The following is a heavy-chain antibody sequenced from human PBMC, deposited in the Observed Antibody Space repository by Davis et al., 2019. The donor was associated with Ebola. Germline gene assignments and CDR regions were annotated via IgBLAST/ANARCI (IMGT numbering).Heavy chain of an antibody. V-gene: IGHV3-30-3*01. Sequence: GESLKISCAASGFTFSSYAMHWVRQAPGKGLEWVAVISYDGSNKYYADSVKGRFTISRDNSRNTLYLQMNSLRAEDTAVYYCARDLYGSGSYFYFDYWGQGTLVTVSS. CDR2: ISYDGSNK. CDR1: GFTFSSYA. CDR3: ARDLYGSGSYFYFDY. D-gene: IGHD3-10*01. J-gene: IGHJ4*02.